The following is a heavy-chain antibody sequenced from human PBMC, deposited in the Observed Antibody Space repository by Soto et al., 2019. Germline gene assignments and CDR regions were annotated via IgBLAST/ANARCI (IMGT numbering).Heavy chain of an antibody. D-gene: IGHD2-21*01. CDR2: IYVTGAV. Sequence: KASETLSLTCSVSGAALNSGNYYWSWIRQVPGKGLEWIGHIYVTGAVDYNPSLRDRITISQGTSERQFSLNLRLVTAADTAVYYCARLRIATNNYKWFDPWGQGTLVTVS. CDR3: ARLRIATNNYKWFDP. V-gene: IGHV4-31*03. CDR1: GAALNSGNYY. J-gene: IGHJ5*02.